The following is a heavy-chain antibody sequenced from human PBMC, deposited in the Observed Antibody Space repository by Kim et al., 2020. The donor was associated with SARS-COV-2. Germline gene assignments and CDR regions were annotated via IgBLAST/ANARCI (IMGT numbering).Heavy chain of an antibody. CDR1: GGSFSGYY. D-gene: IGHD3-3*01. Sequence: SETLSLTCAVYGGSFSGYYWSWIRQPPGKGLEWMGEINHSGSTNYNPSLKSRVTISVDTSKNQFSLKLSPVTAADTAVYYCAGLAESIFGVVIIRDYFDYWGQGTLVTVSS. CDR2: INHSGST. CDR3: AGLAESIFGVVIIRDYFDY. V-gene: IGHV4-34*01. J-gene: IGHJ4*02.